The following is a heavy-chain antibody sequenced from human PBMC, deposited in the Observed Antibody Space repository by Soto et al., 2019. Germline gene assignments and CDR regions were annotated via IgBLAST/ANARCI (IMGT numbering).Heavy chain of an antibody. CDR1: GCSISSSNW. V-gene: IGHV4-4*02. J-gene: IGHJ6*02. CDR2: IYYSGST. CDR3: ARGPLGDYYGMDV. D-gene: IGHD3-3*01. Sequence: SETLSLTCAVSGCSISSSNWTCWVRQPPGKGLEWIGYIYYSGSTNYNPSLKSRVTISVDTSKNQFSLKLSSVTAADTAVYYCARGPLGDYYGMDVWGQGTTVTVSS.